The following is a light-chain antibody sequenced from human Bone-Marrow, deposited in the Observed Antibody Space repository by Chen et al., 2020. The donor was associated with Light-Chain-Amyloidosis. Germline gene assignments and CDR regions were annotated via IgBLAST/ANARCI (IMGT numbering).Light chain of an antibody. Sequence: SYELTQPPSVSVSPGQTARITCSGDDLPTKYAYWYQQKPGQAPVLVIHRDTERPSGISERFSSYSSGTTATLTIRGVQAEDVADYHCQSADSSGTYEVIFGGGTKLTVL. CDR1: DLPTKY. J-gene: IGLJ2*01. CDR3: QSADSSGTYEVI. V-gene: IGLV3-25*03. CDR2: RDT.